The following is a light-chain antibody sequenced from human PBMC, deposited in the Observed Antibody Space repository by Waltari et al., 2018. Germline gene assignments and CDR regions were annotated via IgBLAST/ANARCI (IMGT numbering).Light chain of an antibody. V-gene: IGLV3-25*03. CDR3: QSVDNSFGYVV. J-gene: IGLJ2*01. Sequence: SYELTQQSSVSVSSGQMARITCHGDALPLYYIHWYQHKSGQAPVLVMFKNSERPSGIPERISGSSSGTTVTLTITGVQAEDEADYYCQSVDNSFGYVVFGGGTKLTVL. CDR2: KNS. CDR1: ALPLYY.